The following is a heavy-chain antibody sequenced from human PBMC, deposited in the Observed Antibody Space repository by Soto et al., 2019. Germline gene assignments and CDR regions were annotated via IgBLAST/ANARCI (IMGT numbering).Heavy chain of an antibody. CDR1: CGSIISYY. J-gene: IGHJ5*02. Sequence: ASETLSLTCTFSCGSIISYYWSWIRQPPGKGLEWIGFVSYTGNTKYNPSLKSRLTISVDTSKSQFSLRLRSVTAADTAVYYCARGLTAFDPWGQGTLVTVSS. V-gene: IGHV4-59*01. D-gene: IGHD1-20*01. CDR3: ARGLTAFDP. CDR2: VSYTGNT.